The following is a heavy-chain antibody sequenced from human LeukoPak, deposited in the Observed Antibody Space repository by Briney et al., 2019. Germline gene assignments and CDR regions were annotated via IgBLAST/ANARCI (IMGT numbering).Heavy chain of an antibody. CDR1: GLTFSTYR. CDR2: ISSSGGRT. CDR3: TKEGGLYDSGGYFDY. J-gene: IGHJ4*02. D-gene: IGHD3-3*01. V-gene: IGHV3-23*01. Sequence: PGGSLRLSCAASGLTFSTYRMNWVRQAPGKGLEWVSTISSSGGRTYYADSVKGRFTFSRDDSKNTLYLQMNSLRAEDTAVYYCTKEGGLYDSGGYFDYWGQGTLVTVSS.